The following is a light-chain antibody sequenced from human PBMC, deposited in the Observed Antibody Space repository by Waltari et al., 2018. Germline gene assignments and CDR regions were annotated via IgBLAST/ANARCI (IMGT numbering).Light chain of an antibody. CDR2: GAS. V-gene: IGKV3-20*01. Sequence: EIVLTQSPGTLSLSPGDTAILSCRARPSVSKYLAWYQQKPGQAPRLLIFGASSRATGIPERFSVSGSGTGLSLTISRVGPEDFAVYYCQQYVSLPATFGQGTKVEIE. CDR1: PSVSKY. CDR3: QQYVSLPAT. J-gene: IGKJ1*01.